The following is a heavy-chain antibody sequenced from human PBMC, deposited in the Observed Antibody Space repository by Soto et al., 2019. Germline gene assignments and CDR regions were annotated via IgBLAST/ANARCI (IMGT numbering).Heavy chain of an antibody. J-gene: IGHJ5*02. CDR3: AKDLRPGLVVPTKSGFDP. Sequence: PVGSLRLSCEASGFPFNTYAMTWFRQLPGMGLEWVSTTSIGGNTDFAESVRGRFSVSRDNSKNTLYLQMTNLRAEDAAIYFCAKDLRPGLVVPTKSGFDPWGQGTRVNVSS. V-gene: IGHV3-23*01. D-gene: IGHD3-10*01. CDR1: GFPFNTYA. CDR2: TSIGGNT.